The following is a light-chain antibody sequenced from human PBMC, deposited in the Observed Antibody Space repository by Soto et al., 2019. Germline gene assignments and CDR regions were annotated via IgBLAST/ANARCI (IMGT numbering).Light chain of an antibody. Sequence: DIQMTQSPSSLSASVEDRVIITCRASQSIRNHLKWYQQKAGKAPKLLIFAASSLQSGVPSRFSGSRSAPDIPLTISRLQPEDFATYYCQQSYSSPPTFGQGTKVEIK. CDR3: QQSYSSPPT. J-gene: IGKJ1*01. V-gene: IGKV1-39*01. CDR2: AAS. CDR1: QSIRNH.